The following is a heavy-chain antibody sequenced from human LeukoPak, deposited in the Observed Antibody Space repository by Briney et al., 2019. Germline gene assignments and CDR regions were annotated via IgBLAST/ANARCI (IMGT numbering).Heavy chain of an antibody. Sequence: ASVKVSCKASGYTFTSYAMHWVRQAPGQRLEWMGWINAGNGNTKYSQKFQGRVTMTRDTSTSTVYMELSSLRSEDTAVYYCARALYSSGWEFWGQGTLVTVSS. CDR1: GYTFTSYA. V-gene: IGHV1-3*01. J-gene: IGHJ4*02. CDR2: INAGNGNT. D-gene: IGHD6-19*01. CDR3: ARALYSSGWEF.